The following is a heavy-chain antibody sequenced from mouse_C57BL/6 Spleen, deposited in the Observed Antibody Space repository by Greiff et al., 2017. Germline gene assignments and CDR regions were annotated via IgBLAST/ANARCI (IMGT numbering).Heavy chain of an antibody. V-gene: IGHV1-82*01. CDR2: IYPGDGDT. Sequence: VQLQQSGPELVKPGASVKISCTASGYAFSSSWMNWVKQRPGKGLEWIGRIYPGDGDTNYNGKFKGKATLTADKSSSTAYMQLSSLTSENAAVYFCAPLYYGNYFDYWGQGTTLTVSS. CDR1: GYAFSSSW. J-gene: IGHJ2*01. D-gene: IGHD2-1*01. CDR3: APLYYGNYFDY.